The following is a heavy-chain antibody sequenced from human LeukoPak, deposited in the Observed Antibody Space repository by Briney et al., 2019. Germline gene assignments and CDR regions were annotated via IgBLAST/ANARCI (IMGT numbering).Heavy chain of an antibody. Sequence: ASVKVSCTPSVSTFTSYYLYWARQAPAQGLEWMGVINPSGGSTTSAQKFQGRVTMTRDTSTSTVYMELRSLRSEDTAVYYCARGPGPADDGGGYCFDYWGQGTLVTVSS. CDR2: INPSGGST. CDR1: VSTFTSYY. V-gene: IGHV1-46*01. CDR3: ARGPGPADDGGGYCFDY. J-gene: IGHJ4*02. D-gene: IGHD3-22*01.